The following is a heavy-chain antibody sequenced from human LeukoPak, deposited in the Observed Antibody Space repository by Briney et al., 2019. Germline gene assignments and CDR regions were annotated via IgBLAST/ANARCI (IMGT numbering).Heavy chain of an antibody. D-gene: IGHD3-10*01. V-gene: IGHV4-39*01. J-gene: IGHJ4*02. CDR2: IYYSGST. Sequence: PSETLSLTCTVSGGSISSSSYYRGWIRQPPGKGLEWIGSIYYSGSTYYNPSLKSRVTISVDTSKNQFSLKLSSVTAADTAVYYCASLHLTVGIDYWGQGTLVTVSS. CDR3: ASLHLTVGIDY. CDR1: GGSISSSSYY.